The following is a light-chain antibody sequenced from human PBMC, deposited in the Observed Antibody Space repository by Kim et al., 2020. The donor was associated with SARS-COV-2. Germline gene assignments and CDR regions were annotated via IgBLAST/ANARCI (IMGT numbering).Light chain of an antibody. CDR3: SSYAGSNNLV. V-gene: IGLV2-8*01. Sequence: GPSVTISCTVTSSDVGGYNYVSWYQQHPGKAPKLMIYEVSKRPSGVPDRFSGSKSGNTAALTVSGLQAEDEADYCCSSYAGSNNLVFGGGTQLTVL. CDR2: EVS. J-gene: IGLJ2*01. CDR1: SSDVGGYNY.